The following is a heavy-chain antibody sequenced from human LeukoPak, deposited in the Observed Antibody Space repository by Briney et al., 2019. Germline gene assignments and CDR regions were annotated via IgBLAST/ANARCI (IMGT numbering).Heavy chain of an antibody. CDR2: IYYSGTT. CDR1: GGSISSSPYY. Sequence: SSETLSLTCTVSGGSISSSPYYWGWIRQPPGKGLEWIGSIYYSGTTHYNPSLESRVTISVDTSKNQFSLKLASVTAADTAIYYCAKGAGGFSYYNWFDPWGQGTLVTVSS. CDR3: AKGAGGFSYYNWFDP. D-gene: IGHD5-18*01. V-gene: IGHV4-39*07. J-gene: IGHJ5*02.